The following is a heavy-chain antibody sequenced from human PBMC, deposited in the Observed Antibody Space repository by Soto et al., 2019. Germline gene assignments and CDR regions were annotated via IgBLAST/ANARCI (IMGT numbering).Heavy chain of an antibody. D-gene: IGHD1-26*01. J-gene: IGHJ4*02. CDR2: IIPIFGTA. CDR3: ARDRSLHSGTKYYFDY. CDR1: GGTFSSYA. Sequence: QVQLVQSGAEVKKPGSSVKVSCKASGGTFSSYAISWVRQAPGQGLEWMGGIIPIFGTANYAQKFQGRVTITADESTSTAYMVLSSLRSEDTAVYYCARDRSLHSGTKYYFDYWGQGTLVTVSS. V-gene: IGHV1-69*12.